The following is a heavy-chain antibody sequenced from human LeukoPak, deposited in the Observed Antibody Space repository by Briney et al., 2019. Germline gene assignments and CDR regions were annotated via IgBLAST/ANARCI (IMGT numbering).Heavy chain of an antibody. Sequence: SGTLSLTCAVSGGSISSSNWWSWVRQPPGKGLEWIGSIYSGGTTYYNPSLKSRVTISVDTSKNQFSLKLTCVTAADAAAYYCARHSRNCSGGYCYLYYWGQGTLVTVSS. J-gene: IGHJ4*02. CDR2: IYSGGTT. V-gene: IGHV4-4*02. CDR3: ARHSRNCSGGYCYLYY. D-gene: IGHD2-15*01. CDR1: GGSISSSNW.